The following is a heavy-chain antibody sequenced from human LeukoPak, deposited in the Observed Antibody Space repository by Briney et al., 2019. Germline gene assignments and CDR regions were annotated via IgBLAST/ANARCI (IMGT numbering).Heavy chain of an antibody. Sequence: ASVKVSFKASGYTFTSYYLYWVRQAPGQGLEWMGVINPSGGSTTSAQKFQGRVTMTRDTSTSTVYMELRSLRSEDTAVYYCARGPGPADDGGGYCFDYWGQGTLVTVSS. CDR2: INPSGGST. V-gene: IGHV1-46*01. CDR1: GYTFTSYY. J-gene: IGHJ4*02. CDR3: ARGPGPADDGGGYCFDY. D-gene: IGHD3-22*01.